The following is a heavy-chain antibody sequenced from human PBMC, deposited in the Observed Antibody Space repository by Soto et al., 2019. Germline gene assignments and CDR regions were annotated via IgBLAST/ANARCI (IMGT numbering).Heavy chain of an antibody. D-gene: IGHD3-22*01. V-gene: IGHV1-69*13. CDR3: ASVIMYYYDSSGSVLSYYGMDV. Sequence: SVKVSCKASGGTFSSYAISWVRQAPGQGLEWMGGIIPICGTANYAQKFQGRVTITADESTSTAYMELSSLRSEDTAMYYCASVIMYYYDSSGSVLSYYGMDVWGQGTTVTVSS. CDR1: GGTFSSYA. CDR2: IIPICGTA. J-gene: IGHJ6*02.